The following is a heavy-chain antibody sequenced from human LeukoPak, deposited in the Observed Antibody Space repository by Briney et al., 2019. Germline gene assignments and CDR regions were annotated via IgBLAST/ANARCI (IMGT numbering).Heavy chain of an antibody. Sequence: GASLKVSCKASGYTFTSCDSNWVRQATGQGLEWMGWMNPNSGNTGYGQGFQGRITMTRDISIGTAYMELSNLTSEDTAIYYCTRGSSGRRDNWGQGTLVTVSA. V-gene: IGHV1-8*01. CDR1: GYTFTSCD. D-gene: IGHD6-19*01. CDR3: TRGSSGRRDN. CDR2: MNPNSGNT. J-gene: IGHJ4*02.